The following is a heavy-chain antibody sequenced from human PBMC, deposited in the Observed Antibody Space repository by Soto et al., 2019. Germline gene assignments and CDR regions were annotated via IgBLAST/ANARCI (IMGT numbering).Heavy chain of an antibody. V-gene: IGHV2-5*02. CDR2: IYWDDDK. J-gene: IGHJ6*02. CDR3: AYLPCSGGSCYCYSGSGMDV. CDR1: GFSLSTSGVG. D-gene: IGHD2-15*01. Sequence: QITLKESGPTLVKPTQTLTLTCTFSGFSLSTSGVGVAWIRQPPGKALEWLALIYWDDDKRYRPSLESRLTITKDTSKNQVVLTMTNMDSVDTATYYCAYLPCSGGSCYCYSGSGMDVWGQGTTVTVSS.